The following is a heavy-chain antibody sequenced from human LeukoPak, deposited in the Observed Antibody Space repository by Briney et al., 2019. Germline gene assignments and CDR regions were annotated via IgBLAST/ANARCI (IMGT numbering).Heavy chain of an antibody. CDR1: GFTFSSYA. CDR3: AREGGYCSGGNCYSYFDS. V-gene: IGHV3-7*01. J-gene: IGHJ4*02. CDR2: IKKTGSET. D-gene: IGHD2-15*01. Sequence: GESLRLSCAASGFTFSSYAMSWVRQAPGKGLEWVAYIKKTGSETYYVDSVKGRFTITRDNTRNSLFLQMYSLRAEDTAMYFCAREGGYCSGGNCYSYFDSWGQGILVTVSS.